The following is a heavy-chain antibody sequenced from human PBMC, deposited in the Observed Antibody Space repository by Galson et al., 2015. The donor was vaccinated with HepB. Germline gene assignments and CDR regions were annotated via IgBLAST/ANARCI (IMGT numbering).Heavy chain of an antibody. D-gene: IGHD1-14*01. CDR2: ISSSSSTI. Sequence: SLRLSCAASGFTFSSYSMNWVRQAPGKGLEWVSYISSSSSTIYYADSVKGRFTISRDNAKNSLYLQMNSLRAVDTAVYYCARDMGRGEPGYYYYYGMDVWGQGTTVTVSS. CDR3: ARDMGRGEPGYYYYYGMDV. J-gene: IGHJ6*02. V-gene: IGHV3-48*04. CDR1: GFTFSSYS.